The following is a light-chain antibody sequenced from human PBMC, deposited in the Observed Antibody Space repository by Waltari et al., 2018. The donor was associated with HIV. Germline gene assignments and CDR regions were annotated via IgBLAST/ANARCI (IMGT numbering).Light chain of an antibody. Sequence: STVLTQPPSVPVSPGQTARITCSGDALAHHYTYWFQQKPGQAPVLVIYKDTERPSGIPERFSGSRSGTTVKLTISGVQAEDEADYYCQSGGSSGSWVFGGGTKLTVL. J-gene: IGLJ3*02. CDR3: QSGGSSGSWV. CDR2: KDT. CDR1: ALAHHY. V-gene: IGLV3-25*03.